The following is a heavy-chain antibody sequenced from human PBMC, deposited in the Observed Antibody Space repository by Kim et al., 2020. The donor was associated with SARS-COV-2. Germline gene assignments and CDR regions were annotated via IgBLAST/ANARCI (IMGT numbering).Heavy chain of an antibody. CDR1: GFTFSSYA. J-gene: IGHJ2*01. CDR2: ISYDGSNK. CDR3: TRAIRGSYWYFDL. D-gene: IGHD2-21*01. Sequence: GGSLRLSCAASGFTFSSYAMHWVRQAPGKGLEWVAVISYDGSNKYYADSVKGRFTISRDNSKNTLYLQMNSLRAEDKAVYYCTRAIRGSYWYFDLWGLCT. V-gene: IGHV3-30-3*01.